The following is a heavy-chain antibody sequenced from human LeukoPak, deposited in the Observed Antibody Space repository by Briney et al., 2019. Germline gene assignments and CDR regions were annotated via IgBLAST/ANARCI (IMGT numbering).Heavy chain of an antibody. D-gene: IGHD2-2*01. CDR1: GFTFNTYA. CDR2: ISGSGGST. J-gene: IGHJ4*02. Sequence: GGSLRLSCTASGFTFNTYAMSWVRQAPGEGLEWVSGISGSGGSTYYTDSVKGRFTISRDNSKNTLHLQMSSLRAEDTALYYCVRDRCDRTTCPEVWGQGTLVTVSS. CDR3: VRDRCDRTTCPEV. V-gene: IGHV3-23*01.